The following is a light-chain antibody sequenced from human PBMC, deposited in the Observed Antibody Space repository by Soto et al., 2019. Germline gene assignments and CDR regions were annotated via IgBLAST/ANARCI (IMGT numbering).Light chain of an antibody. V-gene: IGKV1-5*03. Sequence: DIQMTQSPSTLSASVGDKVTITCRASQSISTWLAWYQQMPGTAPTVLIYKASTLESGVPSRFSGSGSGTEFTLTISSLQPGDFATYYCQQYETYPVTFGGGTKVESK. J-gene: IGKJ4*01. CDR1: QSISTW. CDR2: KAS. CDR3: QQYETYPVT.